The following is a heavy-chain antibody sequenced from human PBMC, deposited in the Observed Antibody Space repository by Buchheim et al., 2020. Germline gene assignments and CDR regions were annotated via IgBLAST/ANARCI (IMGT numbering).Heavy chain of an antibody. CDR1: GFTFSSYE. CDR2: ISSSGSTI. CDR3: ARERIVGYSSSAEYYYYYYGMDV. V-gene: IGHV3-48*03. D-gene: IGHD6-6*01. Sequence: EVQLVESGGGLVQPGGSLRLSCAASGFTFSSYEMNWVRQAPGKGLEWVSYISSSGSTIYYADSVKGRFTISRDNAKNSLYLQMNSLRAEDTAVYYCARERIVGYSSSAEYYYYYYGMDVWGQGTT. J-gene: IGHJ6*02.